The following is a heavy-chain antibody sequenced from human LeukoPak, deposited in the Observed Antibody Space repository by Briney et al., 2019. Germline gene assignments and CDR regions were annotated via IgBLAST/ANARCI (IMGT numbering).Heavy chain of an antibody. CDR3: ARVAWESLLYYYMDV. CDR1: GFTFSDYS. V-gene: IGHV3-48*01. Sequence: SGGSLRLSCAASGFTFSDYSMNWVRQATGKGLEWVSYISSIGATIYYADSVKGRFTISRDNAKNSLYLQMNSLRAEDTALYYCARVAWESLLYYYMDVWGKGTTVTVSS. J-gene: IGHJ6*03. D-gene: IGHD1-26*01. CDR2: ISSIGATI.